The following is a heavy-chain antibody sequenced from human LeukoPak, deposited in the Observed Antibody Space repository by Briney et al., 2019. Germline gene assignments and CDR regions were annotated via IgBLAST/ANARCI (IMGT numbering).Heavy chain of an antibody. CDR3: ARAHHSPPPYYYGPGSYYNRAFDI. V-gene: IGHV6-1*01. D-gene: IGHD3-10*01. CDR2: TYYRSKWYN. CDR1: GDSVSSNSAA. Sequence: SQTLSLTCAISGDSVSSNSAAWNWIRQSPSRGLEWLGRTYYRSKWYNDYAVSVKSRITINPDTSKNQFSLQLNSVTPEDTAVYYCARAHHSPPPYYYGPGSYYNRAFDIWGQGTMVTVSS. J-gene: IGHJ3*02.